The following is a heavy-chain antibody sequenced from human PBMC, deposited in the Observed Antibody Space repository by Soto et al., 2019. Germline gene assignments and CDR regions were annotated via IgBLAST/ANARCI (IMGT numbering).Heavy chain of an antibody. CDR2: LYSGGST. J-gene: IGHJ4*02. CDR1: GFTVSTNY. Sequence: EVQLVESGGGLIQPGGSLRLSCAASGFTVSTNYMSWVRQAPAKGLEWVSILYSGGSTYYTDSVKGRFTISRDNSKNTLYLQMDILRAEDTAVYYCATWRGREDEYWGQGTLVTVSS. V-gene: IGHV3-53*01. D-gene: IGHD3-10*01. CDR3: ATWRGREDEY.